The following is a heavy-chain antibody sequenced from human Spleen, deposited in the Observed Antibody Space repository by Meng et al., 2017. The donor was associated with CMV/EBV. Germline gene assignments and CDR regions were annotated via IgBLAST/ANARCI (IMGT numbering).Heavy chain of an antibody. D-gene: IGHD2-2*01. CDR1: GYTFTSYG. Sequence: ASVKVSCKASGYTFTSYGISWVRQAPGQGLEWMGWISGYDGRANYGQKVQGRVTITADKSTSTAYMELSSLRSEDTAVYYCARDLAGHGYCSSTSCRNWFDPWGQGTLVTVSS. CDR2: ISGYDGRA. J-gene: IGHJ5*02. CDR3: ARDLAGHGYCSSTSCRNWFDP. V-gene: IGHV1-18*01.